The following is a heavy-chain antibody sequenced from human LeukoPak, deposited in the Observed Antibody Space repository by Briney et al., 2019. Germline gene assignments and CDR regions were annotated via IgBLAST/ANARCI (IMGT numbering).Heavy chain of an antibody. CDR2: ISGDGVST. CDR3: ARESGKFDY. V-gene: IGHV3-43*02. J-gene: IGHJ4*02. CDR1: GLPIGDFA. Sequence: GSLRLSCVASGLPIGDFAMHWVRQAPGKGLEWVSLISGDGVSTFYADSVKGRFSISRDNSKNSLSLEMNSLRTEDTAMYYCARESGKFDYWGQGTLVAVSS.